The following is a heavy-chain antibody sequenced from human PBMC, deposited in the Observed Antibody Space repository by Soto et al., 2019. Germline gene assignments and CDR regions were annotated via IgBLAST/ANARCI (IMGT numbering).Heavy chain of an antibody. D-gene: IGHD3-16*02. V-gene: IGHV3-64*01. Sequence: EVQLVESGGGLVQPGGSLRLSCAASGFTFSSYAMHWVRQAPGKGLEYVSAISSNGGSTYYANSVKGRFTISRDNSKNTLYLQMGSLRAEDMAVYYCARSHLEELSLLYYWGQGTLVTVSS. J-gene: IGHJ4*02. CDR2: ISSNGGST. CDR3: ARSHLEELSLLYY. CDR1: GFTFSSYA.